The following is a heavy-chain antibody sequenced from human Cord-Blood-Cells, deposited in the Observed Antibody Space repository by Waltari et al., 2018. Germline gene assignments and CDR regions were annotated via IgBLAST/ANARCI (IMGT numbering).Heavy chain of an antibody. CDR1: GYTFTSYP. CDR3: ARCRDVDTAIPFDY. CDR2: INAGNGNT. D-gene: IGHD5-18*01. Sequence: QVQLVQSGAEVKKPGASVKVSCKASGYTFTSYPMHWVRQAPGQRLEWMGWINAGNGNTKYSQKFQGRVTITRDTSASTAYMELSSLRSEDTAVYYCARCRDVDTAIPFDYWGQGTLVTVSS. V-gene: IGHV1-3*01. J-gene: IGHJ4*02.